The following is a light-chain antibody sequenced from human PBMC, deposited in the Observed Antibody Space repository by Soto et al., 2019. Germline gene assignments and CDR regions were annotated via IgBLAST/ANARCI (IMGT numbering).Light chain of an antibody. J-gene: IGKJ4*01. CDR3: QQYKSFSLT. CDR2: KTS. Sequence: DIQMTQSPSTLSASVGDRVTITCRASQSISSWLAWYQQKPGKAPKLLIYKTSNLESGVPSRFSGSGSGTEFSLTISSLQPDDFATYYCQQYKSFSLTFGRGTKADIK. V-gene: IGKV1-5*03. CDR1: QSISSW.